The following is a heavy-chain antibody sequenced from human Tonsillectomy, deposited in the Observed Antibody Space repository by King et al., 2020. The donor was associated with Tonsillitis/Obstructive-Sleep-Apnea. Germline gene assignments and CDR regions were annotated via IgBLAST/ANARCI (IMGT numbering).Heavy chain of an antibody. CDR2: IYWDDDK. V-gene: IGHV2-5*02. Sequence: TLKESGPTLVKPTQTLTLTCTFSGFSLSTSGVGVGWIRQAPGKALEWLALIYWDDDKRYSPSLKSRLTITKDTTKNQVVLTMTNMDPVDTATHYCEHRQLPTSMVTEYTAAAGSPFDFWGQGTLVTVSS. D-gene: IGHD6-13*01. CDR3: EHRQLPTSMVTEYTAAAGSPFDF. CDR1: GFSLSTSGVG. J-gene: IGHJ4*02.